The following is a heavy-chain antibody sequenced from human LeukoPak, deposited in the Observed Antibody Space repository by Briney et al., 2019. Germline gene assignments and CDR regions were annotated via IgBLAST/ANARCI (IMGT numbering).Heavy chain of an antibody. CDR1: GFTFSSYA. D-gene: IGHD2-2*01. CDR3: AKWAAIVVVPAAAHFDY. CDR2: ISGSGGST. Sequence: GGSLRLSCAASGFTFSSYAMSWVRQAPGKGLEWVSAISGSGGSTYYADSVKGRFTISRDNSKNTLYLQMNSLRAEDTAVYYCAKWAAIVVVPAAAHFDYWGQGTLVTASS. V-gene: IGHV3-23*01. J-gene: IGHJ4*02.